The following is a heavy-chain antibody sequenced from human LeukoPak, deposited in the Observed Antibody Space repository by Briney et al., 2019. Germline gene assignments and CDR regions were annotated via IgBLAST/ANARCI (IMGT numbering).Heavy chain of an antibody. J-gene: IGHJ4*02. D-gene: IGHD6-13*01. CDR2: IYYSGST. CDR3: ATQYSSSWAFFDY. CDR1: GGSISSYY. Sequence: SETLSLTCTVSGGSISSYYWSWIRQPPGKGLEWIGYIYYSGSTNYNPSLKSRVTISVDTSKNQFSLELSSVTAADTAVYYCATQYSSSWAFFDYWGQGTLVTVSS. V-gene: IGHV4-59*08.